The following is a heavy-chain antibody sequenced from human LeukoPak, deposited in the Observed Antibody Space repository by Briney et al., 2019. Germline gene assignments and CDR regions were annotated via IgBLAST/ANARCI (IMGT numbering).Heavy chain of an antibody. CDR1: GYSFTSYW. V-gene: IGHV5-51*01. Sequence: GESLKISCKGSGYSFTSYWIGWVRQMSGKGLEWMGIIYPGDSDTRYSPSFQGQVTISADKSISTAYLQWSSLKASDTAMYYCARVSNYGDYVSIIDYWGQGTLVTVSS. CDR3: ARVSNYGDYVSIIDY. J-gene: IGHJ4*02. CDR2: IYPGDSDT. D-gene: IGHD4-17*01.